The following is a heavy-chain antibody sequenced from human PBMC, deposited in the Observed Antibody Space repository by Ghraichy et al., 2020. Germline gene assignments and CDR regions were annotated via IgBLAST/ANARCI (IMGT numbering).Heavy chain of an antibody. V-gene: IGHV3-30*18. CDR1: GFTFSSYG. Sequence: GGSLRLSCAASGFTFSSYGMHWVRQAPGKGLEWVAVISYDGSNKYYADSVKGRFTISRDNSKNTLYLQMNSLRAEDTAVYYCAKHCSGGTRQGDYYYYYGMDVGGQGTTVTVSS. CDR2: ISYDGSNK. D-gene: IGHD2-15*01. CDR3: AKHCSGGTRQGDYYYYYGMDV. J-gene: IGHJ6*02.